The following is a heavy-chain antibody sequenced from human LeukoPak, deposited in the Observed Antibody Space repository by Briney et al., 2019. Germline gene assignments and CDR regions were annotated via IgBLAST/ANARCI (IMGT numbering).Heavy chain of an antibody. CDR2: IDPNSGGA. CDR3: ARDFANWAYY. V-gene: IGHV1-2*02. J-gene: IGHJ4*02. D-gene: IGHD7-27*01. CDR1: GYTFTDYY. Sequence: GASLKVSCKASGYTFTDYYMHWVRQAPGQGLEWMEWIDPNSGGASYAQRFQGRVTMTRDISISTAYMELSGLRSDDTAVYYCARDFANWAYYWGQGTLVTVSS.